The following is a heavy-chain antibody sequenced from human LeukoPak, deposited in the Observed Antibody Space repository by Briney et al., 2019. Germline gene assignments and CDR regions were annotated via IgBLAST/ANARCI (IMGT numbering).Heavy chain of an antibody. D-gene: IGHD3-3*01. V-gene: IGHV4-39*01. CDR3: ARSSGGITIFGVVMSAGNWFDP. Sequence: SETLSLTCTVSGGSISSSSYYWGWIRQPPGKGLEWIGSIYYSGSTYYNPSLKSRVTISVDTSKNQFSLKLSSVTAADTAVYYCARSSGGITIFGVVMSAGNWFDPWGRGTLVTVSS. CDR1: GGSISSSSYY. J-gene: IGHJ5*02. CDR2: IYYSGST.